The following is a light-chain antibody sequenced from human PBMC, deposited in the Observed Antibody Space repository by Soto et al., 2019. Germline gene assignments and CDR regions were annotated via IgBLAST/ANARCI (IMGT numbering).Light chain of an antibody. CDR3: GSHAAGSTLI. Sequence: QSALTQPASVSGSPGQSTTISCTGTSSDVGGYNEVSWYQQRPGKAPKLMIYDVSNRPSGVSNRFSASKSGNMASLTISGLQAEDEAYYYCGSHAAGSTLIFGGGTKLTV. V-gene: IGLV2-14*03. J-gene: IGLJ2*01. CDR2: DVS. CDR1: SSDVGGYNE.